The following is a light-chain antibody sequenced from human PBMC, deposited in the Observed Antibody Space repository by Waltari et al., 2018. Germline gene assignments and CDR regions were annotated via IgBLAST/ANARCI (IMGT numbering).Light chain of an antibody. J-gene: IGKJ2*01. V-gene: IGKV1-39*01. CDR2: AAS. CDR1: QSISSY. Sequence: DIQVTQSPSSLSASVGDRVTITCRASQSISSYLNWYQQKQGKAPKLLIYAASSLQSGVPSRFSGSGSGTDFTLTISSLQPEDFATYYCQQSYSTLLTFGQGTKLEIK. CDR3: QQSYSTLLT.